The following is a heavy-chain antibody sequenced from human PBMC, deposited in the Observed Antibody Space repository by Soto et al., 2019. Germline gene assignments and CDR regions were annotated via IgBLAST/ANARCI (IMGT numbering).Heavy chain of an antibody. CDR2: IYWNDDK. CDR3: AHRPTYTWYCSGGSCSNYFDY. J-gene: IGHJ4*02. CDR1: GFSLSTSGVG. V-gene: IGHV2-5*01. D-gene: IGHD2-15*01. Sequence: SGPTLVKPTQTLTLTCTFSGFSLSTSGVGVGWIRQPPGKALEWLALIYWNDDKRYSPSLKSRLTITKDTSKNRVVLTMTNMDPVDTATYYCAHRPTYTWYCSGGSCSNYFDYWGQGTLVTVSS.